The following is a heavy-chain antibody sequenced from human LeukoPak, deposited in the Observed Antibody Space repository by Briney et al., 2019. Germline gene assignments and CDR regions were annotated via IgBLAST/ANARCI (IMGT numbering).Heavy chain of an antibody. CDR2: ISSGGTTI. J-gene: IGHJ4*02. D-gene: IGHD5-18*01. V-gene: IGHV3-48*03. Sequence: ISSGGTTIYYADSVKGRFTISRDNAKNSLYLQMNSLRAEDTAVYYCARVEDTATRGFYFDYWGQGTLVTVSS. CDR3: ARVEDTATRGFYFDY.